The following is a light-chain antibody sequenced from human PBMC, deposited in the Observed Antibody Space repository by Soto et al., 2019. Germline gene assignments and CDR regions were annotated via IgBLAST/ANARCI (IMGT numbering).Light chain of an antibody. Sequence: EVVLTQSPGTLSLSPGEGATLSCRASHNISSTYLAWYQQKPGQAPRLLIYGASSRATGIPARFSGSGSGTDFALTVSRLELEVFAVFYCQHYGSSMYTFGQGTRLDIK. CDR3: QHYGSSMYT. V-gene: IGKV3-20*01. CDR2: GAS. J-gene: IGKJ2*01. CDR1: HNISSTY.